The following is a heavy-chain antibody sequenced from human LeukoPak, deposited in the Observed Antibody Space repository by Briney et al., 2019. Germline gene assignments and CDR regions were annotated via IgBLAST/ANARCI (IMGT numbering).Heavy chain of an antibody. V-gene: IGHV3-30-3*01. J-gene: IGHJ4*02. CDR2: XSXDLNVK. Sequence: QSGGSLRLSCAASGFTFRNYVIHWVRQAPGKGLEWXXVXSXDLNVKLYADSVKGRFTISRDNSRSTLYLQMNSLRPEDTAIYYCAREGYYGSGSPPSLYFDYWGQGTLVTVSS. D-gene: IGHD3-10*01. CDR1: GFTFRNYV. CDR3: AREGYYGSGSPPSLYFDY.